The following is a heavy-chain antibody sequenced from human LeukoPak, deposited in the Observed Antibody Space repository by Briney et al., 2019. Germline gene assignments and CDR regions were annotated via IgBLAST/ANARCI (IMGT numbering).Heavy chain of an antibody. D-gene: IGHD3-16*01. V-gene: IGHV4-38-2*01. Sequence: PSETLSLTCAVSGYSISSGYYWGWIRQPPGKGLEWIGSIYHSGSTYYNPSLKSRVTISVGTSKNQFSLKLSSVTAADTAVYYCARSRRGLYYFDYWGQGTLVTVSS. J-gene: IGHJ4*02. CDR3: ARSRRGLYYFDY. CDR1: GYSISSGYY. CDR2: IYHSGST.